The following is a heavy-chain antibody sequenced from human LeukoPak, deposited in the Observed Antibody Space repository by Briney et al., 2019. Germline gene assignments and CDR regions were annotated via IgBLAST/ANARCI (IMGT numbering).Heavy chain of an antibody. Sequence: PGGSLRLSCAASGFTFSSYAMRWVRQAPGKGLEWVAVISYDGSNKYYADSVKGRFTISRDNSKNTLYLQMNSLRAKDTAVYYCASNPGPFDYWGQGTLVTVSS. V-gene: IGHV3-30-3*01. J-gene: IGHJ4*02. CDR2: ISYDGSNK. CDR3: ASNPGPFDY. CDR1: GFTFSSYA.